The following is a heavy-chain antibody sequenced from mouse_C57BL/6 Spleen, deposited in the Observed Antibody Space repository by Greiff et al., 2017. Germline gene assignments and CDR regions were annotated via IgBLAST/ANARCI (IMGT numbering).Heavy chain of an antibody. D-gene: IGHD1-1*01. Sequence: QVTLKESGPGILQSSQTLSLTCSFSGFSLSTSGMGVSWIRQPSGKGLEWLAHIYWDDDKRYNPSLRSRLTSSKDTSRNQVFLKITSVDTADTATYYCARDYYGSTSSYWYFDVWGTGTTVTVSS. CDR1: GFSLSTSGMG. CDR3: ARDYYGSTSSYWYFDV. V-gene: IGHV8-12*01. CDR2: IYWDDDK. J-gene: IGHJ1*03.